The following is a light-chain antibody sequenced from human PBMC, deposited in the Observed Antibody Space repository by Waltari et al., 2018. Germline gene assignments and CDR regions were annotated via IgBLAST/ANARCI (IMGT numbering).Light chain of an antibody. Sequence: SALTQPDSVSGSPGQSITISCSGISSDSGGYNYVSWYQQHPGEAPKVIIYDVTNRPSGVSNRFSGSKPGSSASLTISGLQPEDEADYYCSSFTSSTTGIFGGGTKLTVL. CDR1: SSDSGGYNY. CDR2: DVT. V-gene: IGLV2-14*03. CDR3: SSFTSSTTGI. J-gene: IGLJ2*01.